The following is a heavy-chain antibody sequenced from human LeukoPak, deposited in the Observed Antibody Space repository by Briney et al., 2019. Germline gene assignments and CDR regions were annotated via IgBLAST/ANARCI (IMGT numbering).Heavy chain of an antibody. D-gene: IGHD2-21*01. Sequence: PSETLSLTCTVSGASISNHYWNWVRQSPGKGLEWIGYVYDSGSTNYNPPLKSRVTISVDTSKNQFSLKLSSVTAADTAVYYCARLVAYCDKTSCSGSWGQGTLVTVSS. CDR3: ARLVAYCDKTSCSGS. CDR2: VYDSGST. CDR1: GASISNHY. V-gene: IGHV4-59*11. J-gene: IGHJ4*02.